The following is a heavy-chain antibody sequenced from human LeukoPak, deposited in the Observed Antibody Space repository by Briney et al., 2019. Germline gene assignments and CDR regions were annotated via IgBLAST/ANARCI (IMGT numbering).Heavy chain of an antibody. D-gene: IGHD1-14*01. CDR3: ARGITKDAFDI. CDR1: GGSISSGGYY. Sequence: PSETLSLTCTVSGGSISSGGYYWSWIRQHPGKGLEWIGYIYYSGSTYYNPSLKSRVTISVDTSKNQFSLKLSSVTAADTAVYYCARGITKDAFDIWGQGTMATVSS. V-gene: IGHV4-31*03. CDR2: IYYSGST. J-gene: IGHJ3*02.